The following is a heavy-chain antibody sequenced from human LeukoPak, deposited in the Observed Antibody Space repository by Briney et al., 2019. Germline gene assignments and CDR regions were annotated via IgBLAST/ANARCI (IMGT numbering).Heavy chain of an antibody. CDR2: ISAYNGNT. CDR1: GYTFTSYD. J-gene: IGHJ4*02. Sequence: GASVKVSCKASGYTFTSYDISWVRQAPGQGLEWMGWISAYNGNTNYAQKLQGRVTMTTDTSTSTAYMELRSLRSDDTAVYYCARVAVYSSSSGEDYWGQGTLVTVSS. D-gene: IGHD6-6*01. V-gene: IGHV1-18*01. CDR3: ARVAVYSSSSGEDY.